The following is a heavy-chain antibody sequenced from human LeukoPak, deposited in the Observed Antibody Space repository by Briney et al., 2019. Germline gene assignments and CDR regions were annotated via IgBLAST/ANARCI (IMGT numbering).Heavy chain of an antibody. CDR1: GYTFTGYY. CDR3: ARDRRDGYNYVDY. CDR2: INPNSGGT. D-gene: IGHD5-24*01. Sequence: ASVEVSCKASGYTFTGYYMHWVRQAPGQGLEWMGWINPNSGGTNYAQKFQGRVTMTRDTSISTAYMELSRLRSDDTAVYYCARDRRDGYNYVDYWGQGTLVTVSS. V-gene: IGHV1-2*02. J-gene: IGHJ4*02.